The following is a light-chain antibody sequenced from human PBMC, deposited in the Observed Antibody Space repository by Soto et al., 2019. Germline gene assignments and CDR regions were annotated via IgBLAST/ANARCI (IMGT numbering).Light chain of an antibody. J-gene: IGKJ1*01. Sequence: EIVLTQSPATLSLSPGERATLSCRASQSVSRYLAWYQQKPGQAPRLLIYDASNRATGIPARFSGSGSGTDFTLTISNLEPEDFAAYYCQQRSNWPVTSGQGTKVEIK. V-gene: IGKV3-11*01. CDR2: DAS. CDR1: QSVSRY. CDR3: QQRSNWPVT.